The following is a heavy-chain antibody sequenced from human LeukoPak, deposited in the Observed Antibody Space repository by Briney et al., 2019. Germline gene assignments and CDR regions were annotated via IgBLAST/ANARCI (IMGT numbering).Heavy chain of an antibody. V-gene: IGHV5-51*01. CDR3: ARFRPMVRGVSGGDY. Sequence: GESLKISCKGSGYSFTSYWIGWVRQMPGKGLEWMGIIYPGDSDTRYSPSFQGQVTISADKSISTAYLQWSSLKASDTAMYYCARFRPMVRGVSGGDYWGQGTLVTVSS. CDR2: IYPGDSDT. J-gene: IGHJ4*02. D-gene: IGHD3-10*01. CDR1: GYSFTSYW.